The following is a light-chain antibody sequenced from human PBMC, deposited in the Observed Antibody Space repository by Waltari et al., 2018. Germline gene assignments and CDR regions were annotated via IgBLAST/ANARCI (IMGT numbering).Light chain of an antibody. CDR3: SSYTSSNTPGVV. Sequence: QSALTQPASASGPPAQSITTSCRGTRSDIGAYSHVSWYQQHPGKAPKLMIYDVDQRPSGISNRFTGSRSGNTASLTISGVQAEDGSDYYCSSYTSSNTPGVVFGGGTKLTVL. J-gene: IGLJ2*01. CDR1: RSDIGAYSH. V-gene: IGLV2-14*01. CDR2: DVD.